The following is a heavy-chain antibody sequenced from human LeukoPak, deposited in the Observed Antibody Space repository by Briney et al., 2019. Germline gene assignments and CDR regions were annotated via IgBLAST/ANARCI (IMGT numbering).Heavy chain of an antibody. Sequence: ASVKVSCKASGCTFSSFGISWVRQAPGQGLEWMARISVHNGNTEYAQKVQGRVTMTTDTSSSTVYMELRSLRSDDTAVYYCARERNYYDAHYGMDVWGQGTTVTVSS. CDR3: ARERNYYDAHYGMDV. V-gene: IGHV1-18*01. CDR2: ISVHNGNT. D-gene: IGHD3-22*01. CDR1: GCTFSSFG. J-gene: IGHJ6*02.